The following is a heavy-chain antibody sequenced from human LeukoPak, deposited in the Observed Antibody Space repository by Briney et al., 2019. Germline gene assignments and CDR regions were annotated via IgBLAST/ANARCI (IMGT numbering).Heavy chain of an antibody. CDR3: AREAPNYGGEVNWFDP. CDR2: IYHSGST. D-gene: IGHD2-21*01. CDR1: GGSISSGGYS. V-gene: IGHV4-30-2*01. J-gene: IGHJ5*02. Sequence: SETLSLTCAVSGGSISSGGYSWSWIRQPPGKGLEWIGYIYHSGSTYYNPSLKSRVTISVDRSKNQFSLKLSSVTAADTAVYYCAREAPNYGGEVNWFDPWGQGTLVTVSS.